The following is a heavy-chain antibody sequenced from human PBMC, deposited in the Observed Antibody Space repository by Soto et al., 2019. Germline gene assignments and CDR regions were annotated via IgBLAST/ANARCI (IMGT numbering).Heavy chain of an antibody. CDR3: ARVLQLVVYSYYYRDV. D-gene: IGHD2-15*01. CDR2: ISAYNGNT. J-gene: IGHJ6*03. CDR1: GYTFTNYG. V-gene: IGHV1-18*01. Sequence: QVQLLQSGAEVKKPGASVKVSCKASGYTFTNYGITWVRQAPGQGLEWMGWISAYNGNTHYTQRLQGRVTMTTDTSTSTGYMELWGLRSDDSAVYHCARVLQLVVYSYYYRDVWGKGTTFTVSS.